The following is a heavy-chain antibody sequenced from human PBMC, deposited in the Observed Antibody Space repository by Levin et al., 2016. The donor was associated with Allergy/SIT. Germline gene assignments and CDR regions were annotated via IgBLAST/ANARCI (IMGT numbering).Heavy chain of an antibody. CDR2: IYYSGST. CDR3: ARVWDWDQLLLFDY. J-gene: IGHJ4*02. D-gene: IGHD2-2*01. CDR1: GGSISSGGYY. V-gene: IGHV4-31*03. Sequence: SETLSLTCTVSGGSISSGGYYWSWIRQHPGKGLEWIGYIYYSGSTYYNPSLKSRVTISVDTSKNQFSLKLSSVTAADTAVYYCARVWDWDQLLLFDYWGQGTLVTVSS.